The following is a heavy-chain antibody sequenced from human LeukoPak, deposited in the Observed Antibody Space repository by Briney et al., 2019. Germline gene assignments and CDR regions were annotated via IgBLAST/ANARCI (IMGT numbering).Heavy chain of an antibody. D-gene: IGHD3-3*01. CDR3: ARGNTIFGVVYNWFDP. CDR2: IIPIFGTA. Sequence: SSVKVSCKASGGTFSSYAISWVQQDPGQGLQRMGGIIPIFGTANYAQKFQGRVTITAYESTSTAYMELSSLRSEDTAVYYCARGNTIFGVVYNWFDPWGQGTLVTVSS. V-gene: IGHV1-69*01. J-gene: IGHJ5*02. CDR1: GGTFSSYA.